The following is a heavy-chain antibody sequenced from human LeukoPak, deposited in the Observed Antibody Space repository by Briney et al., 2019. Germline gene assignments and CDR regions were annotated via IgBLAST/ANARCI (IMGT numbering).Heavy chain of an antibody. Sequence: GGSLRLSCAASGFTFSDHYMSWIRQAAGKGLEWVSYISSSGNTTYYADSVKGRFTISRDNAKNSLYLQMNSLRAEDTAVYYCARDFGGDPFDYWGQGTLVTVSS. CDR1: GFTFSDHY. J-gene: IGHJ4*02. V-gene: IGHV3-11*04. CDR2: ISSSGNTT. D-gene: IGHD3-16*01. CDR3: ARDFGGDPFDY.